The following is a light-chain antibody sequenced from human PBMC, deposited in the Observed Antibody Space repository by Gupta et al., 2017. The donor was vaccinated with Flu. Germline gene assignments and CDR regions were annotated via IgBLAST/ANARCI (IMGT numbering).Light chain of an antibody. CDR3: KRRKQWPIT. Sequence: VTLGLSPSVSCTVRQSPGDTDGNSYLYWFPQWGSEARRRLIYKGSNRDSRLPDRISGSLSGAGFTLIISIAAAEDVVVYCCKRRKQWPITFGQGTRLEIK. V-gene: IGKV2-30*01. J-gene: IGKJ2*01. CDR1: QSPGDTDGNSY. CDR2: KGS.